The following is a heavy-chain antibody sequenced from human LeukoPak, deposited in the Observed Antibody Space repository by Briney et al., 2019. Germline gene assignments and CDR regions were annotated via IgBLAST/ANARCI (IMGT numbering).Heavy chain of an antibody. J-gene: IGHJ3*02. D-gene: IGHD2-2*01. Sequence: HTGGSLRLSCAASGFSLRNYDMHWVRQPTGKGLEWVSAIGTVGDTFYPDSVKGRFTISRDNAKNFLYLQMNSLRAGDTAVYYCTRSTYCNSTSCYPGAFDIWGQGTMVTVSA. CDR3: TRSTYCNSTSCYPGAFDI. V-gene: IGHV3-13*01. CDR1: GFSLRNYD. CDR2: IGTVGDT.